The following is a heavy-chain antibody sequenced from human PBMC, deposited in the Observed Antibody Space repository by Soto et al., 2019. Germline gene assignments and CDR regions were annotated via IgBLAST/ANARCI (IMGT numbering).Heavy chain of an antibody. CDR1: GYTFTSYG. Sequence: GASVKVSCKASGYTFTSYGISWVRQAPGQGLEWMGWISAYNGNTNYAQKLQGRVTMTTDTSTSTAYMELRSLRSDDTAVYYCARVLYGDYIYYYYGMDVWGEGTTVTVSS. CDR3: ARVLYGDYIYYYYGMDV. V-gene: IGHV1-18*01. CDR2: ISAYNGNT. J-gene: IGHJ6*04. D-gene: IGHD4-17*01.